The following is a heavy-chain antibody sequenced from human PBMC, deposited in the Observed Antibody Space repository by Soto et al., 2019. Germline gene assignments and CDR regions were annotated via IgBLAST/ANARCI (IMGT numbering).Heavy chain of an antibody. J-gene: IGHJ4*02. CDR3: ARSGSEVDY. V-gene: IGHV3-7*01. Sequence: EVQLVESGGDLVQPGGSLRLSCAASGFTFSHYWMTWVRQAPGKGLEGVANIKKDGSQKNYVDSVKGRFTVSRDNAKNSLYLQMNSLRAEDTAMYYCARSGSEVDYWGQGILVIVSS. D-gene: IGHD3-10*01. CDR2: IKKDGSQK. CDR1: GFTFSHYW.